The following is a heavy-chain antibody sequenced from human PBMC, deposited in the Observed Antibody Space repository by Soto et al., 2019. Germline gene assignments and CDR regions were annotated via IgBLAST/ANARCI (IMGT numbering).Heavy chain of an antibody. CDR1: GFTFSSYA. Sequence: GGSLRLSCAASGFTFSSYAMHWVRQAPGKGLEWVAVISYDGSNKYYADSVKGRFTISRDNSKNTLYLQMNSLRAEDTAVYYCASFGYSSFVDYWGQGTLVTVSS. D-gene: IGHD6-13*01. CDR3: ASFGYSSFVDY. CDR2: ISYDGSNK. J-gene: IGHJ4*02. V-gene: IGHV3-30-3*01.